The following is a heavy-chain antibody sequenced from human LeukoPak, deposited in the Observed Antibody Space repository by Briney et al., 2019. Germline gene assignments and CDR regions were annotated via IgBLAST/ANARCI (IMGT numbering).Heavy chain of an antibody. D-gene: IGHD3-22*01. V-gene: IGHV1-18*01. J-gene: IGHJ4*02. CDR1: GYTFTSYG. CDR2: ISAYNGNT. Sequence: GSVKVSCKASGYTFTSYGISWVRQAPGQGLEWMGWISAYNGNTNYAQKLQGRVTMTTDTSTSTAYMELSSLRSEDTAVYYCAREANYDSSGPQDYFDYWGQGTLVTVSS. CDR3: AREANYDSSGPQDYFDY.